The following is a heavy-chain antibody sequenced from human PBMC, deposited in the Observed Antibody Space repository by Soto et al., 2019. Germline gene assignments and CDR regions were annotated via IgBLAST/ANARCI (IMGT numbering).Heavy chain of an antibody. V-gene: IGHV4-34*01. CDR3: ARGNKQWLVPGIDY. D-gene: IGHD6-19*01. J-gene: IGHJ4*02. CDR2: INHSGST. Sequence: PSETLSLTCAAYGGSFSGYYWSWIRQPPGKGLEWIGEINHSGSTNYNPSLKSRVTISVDTSKNQFSLKLSSVTAADTAVYYCARGNKQWLVPGIDYWGQGTLVTVSS. CDR1: GGSFSGYY.